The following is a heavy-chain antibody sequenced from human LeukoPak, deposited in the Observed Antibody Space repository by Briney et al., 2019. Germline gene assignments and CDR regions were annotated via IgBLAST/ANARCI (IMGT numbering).Heavy chain of an antibody. Sequence: GASVKVSCKASGGTFSSYAISWVRQAPGQGLEWMGGIIPIFGTANYAQKFQGRVTITADESTSTAYMELSSLRSEDTAVYYCARSWAEGRSSTSCYPDYWGQGTLVTVSS. CDR1: GGTFSSYA. CDR2: IIPIFGTA. J-gene: IGHJ4*02. D-gene: IGHD2-2*01. V-gene: IGHV1-69*13. CDR3: ARSWAEGRSSTSCYPDY.